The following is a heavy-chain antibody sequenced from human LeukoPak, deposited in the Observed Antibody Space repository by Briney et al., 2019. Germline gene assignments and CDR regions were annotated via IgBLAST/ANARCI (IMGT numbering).Heavy chain of an antibody. Sequence: GGSLRLSCAASGFSFSSLGMHWVRQAPGKGLEWVAVISYDGSNKFYADSVKGRFTISRDNSKNTLYLQMNSLRAEDTAVFYCAKAGYSSGWRNFDYWGQRTLVTVSS. D-gene: IGHD6-19*01. CDR2: ISYDGSNK. J-gene: IGHJ4*02. CDR3: AKAGYSSGWRNFDY. CDR1: GFSFSSLG. V-gene: IGHV3-30*18.